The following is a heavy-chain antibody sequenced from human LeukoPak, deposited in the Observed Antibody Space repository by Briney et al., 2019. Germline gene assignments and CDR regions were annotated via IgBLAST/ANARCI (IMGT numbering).Heavy chain of an antibody. Sequence: GESLKISCQGSGYNFPSYWIGWVRQMPGKGLEWMGIIYPGNSDSRYSPSFQGQVTISADKSISTAYLQWSSLKASDTAIYYCARHGEMAAIGNFDYWGQGTLVTVSS. J-gene: IGHJ4*02. D-gene: IGHD5-24*01. CDR2: IYPGNSDS. CDR1: GYNFPSYW. CDR3: ARHGEMAAIGNFDY. V-gene: IGHV5-51*01.